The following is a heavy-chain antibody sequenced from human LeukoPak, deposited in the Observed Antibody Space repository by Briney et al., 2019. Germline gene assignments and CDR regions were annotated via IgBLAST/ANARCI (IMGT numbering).Heavy chain of an antibody. D-gene: IGHD1-26*01. V-gene: IGHV3-30-3*01. CDR2: ISYDGSNK. J-gene: IGHJ4*02. CDR3: ARDNGLKKWELFFDY. CDR1: GFTSSSYA. Sequence: GRSLGLSCAASGFTSSSYAMHWVRQAPGKGLEWVAVISYDGSNKYYADSVKGRFTISRDNSKNTLYLQMNSLRAEDTAVYYCARDNGLKKWELFFDYWGQGTLVTVSS.